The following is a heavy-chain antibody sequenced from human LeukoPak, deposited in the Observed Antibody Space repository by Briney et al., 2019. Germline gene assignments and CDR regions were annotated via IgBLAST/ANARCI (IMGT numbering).Heavy chain of an antibody. Sequence: GGSLRLSCAASGFTFSSYEMNWVRQAPGKGLEWVSYISSRGTTIYYADSVKGRFTISRDDAKNSLYLQMNSLRAEDTGVYYCASGWSAAPFDYRGQGTLVTVSS. CDR2: ISSRGTTI. CDR1: GFTFSSYE. J-gene: IGHJ4*02. D-gene: IGHD6-13*01. CDR3: ASGWSAAPFDY. V-gene: IGHV3-48*03.